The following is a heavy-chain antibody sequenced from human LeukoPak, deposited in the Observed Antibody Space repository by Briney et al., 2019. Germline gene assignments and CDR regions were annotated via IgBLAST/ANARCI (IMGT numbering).Heavy chain of an antibody. D-gene: IGHD2-2*01. J-gene: IGHJ3*02. Sequence: PGGSLRLSCAASGLSVGTNYMTWVRQAPGKGLEWVSIIYSGDNTYYADSVKGRFTISRDSSKNTLNLQMNSLRAEDTAVYFCGGGRGGGFCSSTSCSAVSFDIWGQGTMVTVSS. CDR3: GGGRGGGFCSSTSCSAVSFDI. CDR2: IYSGDNT. CDR1: GLSVGTNY. V-gene: IGHV3-53*01.